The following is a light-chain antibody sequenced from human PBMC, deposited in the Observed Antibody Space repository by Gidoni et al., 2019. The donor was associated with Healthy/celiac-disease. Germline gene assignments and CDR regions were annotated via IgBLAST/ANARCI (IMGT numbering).Light chain of an antibody. Sequence: SYELTQPPSVSVTPGQTASNTCSGDKLGDKYACWYQQKPGKSPVLVIYQDSKRPSGIPERFSGSNSGNTATLTISGTQAMDEADYYCQAWDSSTVVFGGGTKLTVL. V-gene: IGLV3-1*01. CDR2: QDS. CDR3: QAWDSSTVV. J-gene: IGLJ2*01. CDR1: KLGDKY.